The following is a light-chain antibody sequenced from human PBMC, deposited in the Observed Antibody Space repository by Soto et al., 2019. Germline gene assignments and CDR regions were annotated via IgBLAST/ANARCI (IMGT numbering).Light chain of an antibody. CDR1: ESVSRN. CDR3: QQYNNWPPIT. J-gene: IGKJ5*01. CDR2: GAS. V-gene: IGKV3-15*01. Sequence: EVVMIQTPATLSVSPGERSTLSCSSSESVSRNLAWYQQKPGQAPRLLIYGASTRATGIPARFSGSGSGTEFTLTISSLQSEDFAVYYCQQYNNWPPITFGQGTRLEI.